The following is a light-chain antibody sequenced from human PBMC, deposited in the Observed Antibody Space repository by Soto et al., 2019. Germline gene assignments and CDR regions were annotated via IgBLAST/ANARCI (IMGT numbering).Light chain of an antibody. Sequence: QSVLTQPASVSGAPGQSITIPCTGTSRDIGNYNAVSWYQQHPGKAPKLIIYEVTNRPSGVSDRFSASKSGNTASLTISGLQAEDEADYYCGSWTTYRPYVFATGTKVTVL. V-gene: IGLV2-14*01. J-gene: IGLJ1*01. CDR2: EVT. CDR1: SRDIGNYNA. CDR3: GSWTTYRPYV.